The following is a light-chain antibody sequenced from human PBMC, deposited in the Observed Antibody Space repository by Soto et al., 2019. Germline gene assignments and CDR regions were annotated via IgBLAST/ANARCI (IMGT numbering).Light chain of an antibody. CDR3: CTYTGSSTFVI. V-gene: IGLV2-23*02. Sequence: QSALTQPASVSGSPGQSITISCTGTSSDVGSYNLVSWYQQLPGNAPKLIIYEINKRPSGVSNRFSGSKSGNTASLTISGLQAEDEADYYCCTYTGSSTFVIFGGGTQLTVL. CDR1: SSDVGSYNL. CDR2: EIN. J-gene: IGLJ2*01.